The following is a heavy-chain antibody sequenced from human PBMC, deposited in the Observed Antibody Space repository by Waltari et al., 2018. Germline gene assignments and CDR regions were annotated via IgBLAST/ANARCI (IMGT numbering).Heavy chain of an antibody. CDR1: GFTFDDYA. CDR3: AKGGRGYCSGGSCYGDYMDV. J-gene: IGHJ6*03. CDR2: ISWNSGSI. V-gene: IGHV3-9*03. D-gene: IGHD2-15*01. Sequence: EVQLVESGGGLVQPGRSLRLSCAASGFTFDDYAMHWVRQAPGKGLEWVSGISWNSGSIGYADSVKGRFTISRDNAKNSLYLQMNSLRAEDMALYYCAKGGRGYCSGGSCYGDYMDVWGKGTTVTVSS.